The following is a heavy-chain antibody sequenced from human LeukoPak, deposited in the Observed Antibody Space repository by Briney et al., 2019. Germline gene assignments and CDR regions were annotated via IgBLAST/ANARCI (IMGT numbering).Heavy chain of an antibody. V-gene: IGHV3-23*01. CDR1: GFTFSSYA. J-gene: IGHJ4*02. Sequence: GGSLRLSCAASGFTFSSYAMSWVRQAPGKGLGWVSAISGSGGSTYYADSVKGRFTISRDNSKNTLYLQMNSLRAEDTAVYYCAKDRKGLRYDSTFDYWGQGTLVTVSS. CDR3: AKDRKGLRYDSTFDY. CDR2: ISGSGGST. D-gene: IGHD1-1*01.